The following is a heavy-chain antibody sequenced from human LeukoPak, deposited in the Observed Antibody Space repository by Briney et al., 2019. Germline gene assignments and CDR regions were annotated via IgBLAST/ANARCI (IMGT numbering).Heavy chain of an antibody. J-gene: IGHJ6*02. Sequence: SETLSLTCAVSGGSFSGYYWSWIRQPPGKGLEWIGEINHSGSTNYNPSLKSRVTISVDTSKNQFSLKLSSVTAADTAVYYCATLVDTVPARYYYYGMDVWGQGTTVTVSS. V-gene: IGHV4-34*01. D-gene: IGHD5-12*01. CDR3: ATLVDTVPARYYYYGMDV. CDR1: GGSFSGYY. CDR2: INHSGST.